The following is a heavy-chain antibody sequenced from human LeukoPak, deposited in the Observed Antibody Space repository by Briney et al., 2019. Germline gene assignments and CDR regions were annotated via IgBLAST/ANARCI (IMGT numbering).Heavy chain of an antibody. CDR3: ARERPGDYFDY. D-gene: IGHD3-10*01. CDR2: INPNSGGT. Sequence: ASVKVSCKASGYTFTGYFLNWVRQAPGQGLEWMGWINPNSGGTNNAQKFQGRVTMTRDTSISTAYMELSRLRSDDTAVYYCARERPGDYFDYWGQGTLVTVSS. CDR1: GYTFTGYF. J-gene: IGHJ4*02. V-gene: IGHV1-2*02.